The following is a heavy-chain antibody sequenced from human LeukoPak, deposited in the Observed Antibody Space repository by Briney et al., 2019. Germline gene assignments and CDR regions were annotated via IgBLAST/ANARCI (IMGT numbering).Heavy chain of an antibody. Sequence: GASVKVSCKASGYTATNYDINWVRRATGQGLEWMGWMNPSSGNTGYAQKLQDRVTMTWNTSISTAYMELSSLRSEDTAMYYCTRAWSGGSDAFDIWGQGTIATVSS. D-gene: IGHD3-3*01. CDR2: MNPSSGNT. CDR3: TRAWSGGSDAFDI. V-gene: IGHV1-8*01. CDR1: GYTATNYD. J-gene: IGHJ3*02.